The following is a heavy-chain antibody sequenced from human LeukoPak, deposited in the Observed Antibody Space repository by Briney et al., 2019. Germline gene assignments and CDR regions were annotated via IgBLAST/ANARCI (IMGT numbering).Heavy chain of an antibody. J-gene: IGHJ4*02. V-gene: IGHV3-23*01. Sequence: GGSLRLSCAASGFTFSSYAMSWVRQAPGKVLEWVSAISGSGGSTYYADSVKGRFTISRDNSKNTLYLQMNSLRAEDTAVYYCAKKNLPITGVFDYWGQGTLVTVSS. CDR1: GFTFSSYA. CDR3: AKKNLPITGVFDY. D-gene: IGHD1-1*01. CDR2: ISGSGGST.